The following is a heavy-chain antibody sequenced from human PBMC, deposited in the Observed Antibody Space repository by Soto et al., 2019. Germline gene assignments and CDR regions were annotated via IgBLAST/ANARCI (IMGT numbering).Heavy chain of an antibody. CDR1: GYTFTSYG. CDR3: ARVGGGAVAGKGYYYYGMDV. Sequence: ASVKVSCKASGYTFTSYGISWVRQAPGQGLEWMGWISAYNGNTNYAQKPQGRVTMTTDTSTSTAYMELRSLRSDDTAVYYCARVGGGAVAGKGYYYYGMDVWGQGTTVTVSS. J-gene: IGHJ6*02. D-gene: IGHD6-19*01. CDR2: ISAYNGNT. V-gene: IGHV1-18*01.